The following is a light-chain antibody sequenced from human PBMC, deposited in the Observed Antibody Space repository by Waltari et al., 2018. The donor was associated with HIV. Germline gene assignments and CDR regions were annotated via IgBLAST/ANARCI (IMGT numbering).Light chain of an antibody. V-gene: IGKV1-12*01. J-gene: IGKJ4*01. CDR3: QQAKTFPHA. Sequence: DIQMTQSPSSVSVAVGGAVSITLRASQNIGKTLAWYQLKSNKAPTLLIYEASRLDDGVPARFSGSGSKSNFSLDITNLQPEDYGIYVCQQAKTFPHAFAGGTRVE. CDR2: EAS. CDR1: QNIGKT.